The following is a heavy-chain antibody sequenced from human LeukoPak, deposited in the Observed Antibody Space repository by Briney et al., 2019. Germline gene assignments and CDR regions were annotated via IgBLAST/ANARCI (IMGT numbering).Heavy chain of an antibody. D-gene: IGHD2-2*01. CDR3: AKDPGRSYFPKYQLLHLGFDY. CDR1: GFTFSSYA. Sequence: PGGSLRPSCAASGFTFSSYAMSWVRQAPGKGLEWVSAISGSGGSTYYADSVKGRFTISRDNSKNTLYLQMNSLRAEDTAVYYCAKDPGRSYFPKYQLLHLGFDYWGQGTLVTVSS. CDR2: ISGSGGST. V-gene: IGHV3-23*01. J-gene: IGHJ4*02.